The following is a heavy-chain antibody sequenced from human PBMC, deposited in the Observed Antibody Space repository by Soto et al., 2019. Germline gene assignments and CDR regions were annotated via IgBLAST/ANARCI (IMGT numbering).Heavy chain of an antibody. J-gene: IGHJ4*02. CDR2: IYYSGST. CDR1: GGCISRGGYY. CDR3: ARVPIYVDTAMVVDY. Sequence: SQTLSLTCTVCGGCISRGGYYWSWIRQHPVKGLEWIGYIYYSGSTYYNPSLKSRVTISVYTSNNQVSLKLSSVTAADTAVYYCARVPIYVDTAMVVDYWGQGTLVTVSS. D-gene: IGHD5-18*01. V-gene: IGHV4-31*03.